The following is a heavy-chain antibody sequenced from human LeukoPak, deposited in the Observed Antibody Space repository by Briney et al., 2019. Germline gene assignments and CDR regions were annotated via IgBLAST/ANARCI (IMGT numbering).Heavy chain of an antibody. CDR3: ATRVDDGGNSVVDY. CDR1: GYILTELS. V-gene: IGHV1-24*01. CDR2: FDREYTET. J-gene: IGHJ4*02. D-gene: IGHD4-23*01. Sequence: VASVKVSCKVSGYILTELSIHWVRQAPGKGLEYMGGFDREYTETVYAQKFQGRVTMTEDTSTDTAYMELNSLRSEDTAVYYCATRVDDGGNSVVDYWGQGTQVAVSS.